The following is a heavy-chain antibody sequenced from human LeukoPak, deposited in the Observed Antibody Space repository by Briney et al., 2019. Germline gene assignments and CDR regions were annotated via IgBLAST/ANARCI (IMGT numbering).Heavy chain of an antibody. D-gene: IGHD1-14*01. CDR1: GGTFSSYA. V-gene: IGHV1-69*05. CDR3: ARDRGTTFDAFDI. Sequence: ASVKVSCKASGGTFSSYAISWVRQAPGQGLEWMGGIIPIFGTANYAQKFQGRVTITTDESTSTAYMELSSLRAEDTAVYYCARDRGTTFDAFDIWGQGTMVTVSS. J-gene: IGHJ3*02. CDR2: IIPIFGTA.